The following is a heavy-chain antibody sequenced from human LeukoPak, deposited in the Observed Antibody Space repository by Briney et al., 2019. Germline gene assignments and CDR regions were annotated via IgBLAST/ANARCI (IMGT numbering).Heavy chain of an antibody. CDR2: ISSSSSYI. Sequence: GGSLRLSCAASGFTFSSFAMSWVRQAPGKGLEWVSSISSSSSYIYYADSVKGRFTISRDNSRNTLYLQMNSLRADDTARYYCAKDFVYGSRFPRPLDYWGQGTLVTVSS. J-gene: IGHJ4*02. CDR1: GFTFSSFA. D-gene: IGHD3-3*01. CDR3: AKDFVYGSRFPRPLDY. V-gene: IGHV3-23*01.